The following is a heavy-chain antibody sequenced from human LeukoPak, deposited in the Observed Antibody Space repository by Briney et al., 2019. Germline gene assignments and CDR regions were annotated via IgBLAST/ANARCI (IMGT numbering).Heavy chain of an antibody. V-gene: IGHV4-4*07. J-gene: IGHJ4*02. CDR3: ARVSIVVVPAALDY. D-gene: IGHD2-2*01. CDR2: IYASGIT. CDR1: GGSVSSYY. Sequence: SETLSLTCTVSGGSVSSYYWSWVRQPAGKGLEWIGRIYASGITNYNPSLKSRVTMSVDTSKNQFSLKLSSVTAADTAVYYCARVSIVVVPAALDYWGQGTLVTVSS.